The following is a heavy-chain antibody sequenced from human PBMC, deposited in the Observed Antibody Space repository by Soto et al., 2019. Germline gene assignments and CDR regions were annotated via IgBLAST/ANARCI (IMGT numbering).Heavy chain of an antibody. CDR1: GFTISSNA. D-gene: IGHD1-1*01. Sequence: GGSLRLSCAASGFTISSNAMYWVRQAPGKGLEWVSAISERGDTTHYADSVKGRFTISRDTSKNTPYLQLNTLRADDTAVYYCAKDKPGTTSFDYWGQGTLVTVSS. V-gene: IGHV3-23*01. CDR2: ISERGDTT. CDR3: AKDKPGTTSFDY. J-gene: IGHJ4*02.